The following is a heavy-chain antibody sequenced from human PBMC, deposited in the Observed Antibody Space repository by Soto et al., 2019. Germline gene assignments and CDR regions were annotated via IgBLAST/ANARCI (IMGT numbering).Heavy chain of an antibody. CDR1: GGSISSSNW. Sequence: QVQLQESGPGLVKPSGTLSLTCAVSGGSISSSNWWSWVRQPPGKGLEWIGEIYHSGSTNYNPSLKSRVTISVDKSKNQFSLKLSSVTAADTAVYYCAREVASIAATYYYYYGMDVWGQGTTVTVSS. V-gene: IGHV4-4*02. CDR2: IYHSGST. D-gene: IGHD6-6*01. J-gene: IGHJ6*02. CDR3: AREVASIAATYYYYYGMDV.